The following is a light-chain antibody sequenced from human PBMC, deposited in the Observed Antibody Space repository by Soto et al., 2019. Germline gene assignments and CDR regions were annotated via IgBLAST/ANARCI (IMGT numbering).Light chain of an antibody. V-gene: IGLV2-8*01. J-gene: IGLJ1*01. CDR1: KHDIGVYDF. CDR2: EVV. CDR3: KSYAGSNTYV. Sequence: QSALTQPPSASGSPGQSVTISCTGTKHDIGVYDFVSWYQHHPGKAPRLIIYEVVQRPSGVPDRFSGSKSGNTSSLTVSGLQAADEADYFCKSYAGSNTYVFGSGTKPTV.